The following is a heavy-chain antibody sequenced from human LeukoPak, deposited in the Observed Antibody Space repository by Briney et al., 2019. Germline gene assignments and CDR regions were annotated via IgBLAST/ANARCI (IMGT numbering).Heavy chain of an antibody. D-gene: IGHD3-22*01. Sequence: SETLSLTCTVSGGSISSGDYYWSWIRQPLGKGLEWIGYIYYSGSTYYNPSLKSRVTISVDTSKNQFSLKLSSVTAADTAVYYCARGDSSGDDAFDIWGQGTMVTVSS. CDR3: ARGDSSGDDAFDI. CDR2: IYYSGST. V-gene: IGHV4-30-4*01. CDR1: GGSISSGDYY. J-gene: IGHJ3*02.